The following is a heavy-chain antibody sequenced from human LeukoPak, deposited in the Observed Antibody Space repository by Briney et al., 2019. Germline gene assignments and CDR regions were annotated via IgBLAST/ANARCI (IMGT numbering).Heavy chain of an antibody. CDR1: GFTFSSYG. V-gene: IGHV3-33*06. Sequence: GGSLRLSCAASGFTFSSYGMRWIRQAPGKGLEWVAVIWYDGSRKSYADSVKGRFTISRDNSKNTLYLQMNSLRAEDTAVYYCAKSYSNYFDYWGQGTLVTVSS. J-gene: IGHJ4*02. CDR2: IWYDGSRK. CDR3: AKSYSNYFDY. D-gene: IGHD4-11*01.